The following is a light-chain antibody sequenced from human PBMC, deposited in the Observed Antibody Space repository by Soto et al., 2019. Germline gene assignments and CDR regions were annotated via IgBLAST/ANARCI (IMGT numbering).Light chain of an antibody. V-gene: IGKV1D-12*01. CDR1: QGISTW. J-gene: IGKJ2*01. CDR2: AAS. Sequence: DIQMTQSPSSVSASVGDRVTITCRASQGISTWLVWYQQKPGKAPKLLIYAASSLQSAVPSRFSGSGSGTDFTLTISSLQPEDFATYYCQQSYSTPHTFGQGTKLEI. CDR3: QQSYSTPHT.